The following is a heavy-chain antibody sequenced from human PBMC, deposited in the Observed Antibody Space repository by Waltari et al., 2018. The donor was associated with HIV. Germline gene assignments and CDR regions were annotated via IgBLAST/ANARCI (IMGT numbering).Heavy chain of an antibody. Sequence: QVQLQESGPGLVKTSETLSLTCAVSGYSISSGCYWGWIRQPPGKGLEWIGSNYHSGNTYDSLALRSRVIITVDTSKNQVCQRLTSVTAPDTAVYYCARVNYSNYLRFYYYDYMDVWGTGTTVTVS. CDR2: NYHSGNT. D-gene: IGHD4-4*01. CDR3: ARVNYSNYLRFYYYDYMDV. J-gene: IGHJ6*03. V-gene: IGHV4-38-2*01. CDR1: GYSISSGCY.